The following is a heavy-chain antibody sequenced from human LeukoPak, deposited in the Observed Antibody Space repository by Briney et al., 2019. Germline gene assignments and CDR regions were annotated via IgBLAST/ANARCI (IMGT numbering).Heavy chain of an antibody. CDR1: AFTFSSYS. Sequence: GGSLRLSCAASAFTFSSYSMNWVRQAPGKGLEWVAVISYDGSNNYYADSVKGRFTMSRDNSKNTLYLQMNSLRAEDTAVYYCAKNGGSERWLQPKFVTHWGQGTLVTVSS. J-gene: IGHJ4*02. V-gene: IGHV3-30*18. CDR2: ISYDGSNN. CDR3: AKNGGSERWLQPKFVTH. D-gene: IGHD5-24*01.